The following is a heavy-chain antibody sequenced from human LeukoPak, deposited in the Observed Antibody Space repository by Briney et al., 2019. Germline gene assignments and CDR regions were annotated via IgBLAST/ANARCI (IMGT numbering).Heavy chain of an antibody. CDR3: AKDIRGYSTRGAFDI. D-gene: IGHD5-18*01. V-gene: IGHV3-9*01. Sequence: PGRSLRLSCAASGFTFDDYAMHWVRQAPGKGLEWVSGISWNSGSIGYADSVKGRFTISRDNAKNSLYLQMNSLRAEDTALYYCAKDIRGYSTRGAFDIWGQGTMVTVSS. J-gene: IGHJ3*02. CDR1: GFTFDDYA. CDR2: ISWNSGSI.